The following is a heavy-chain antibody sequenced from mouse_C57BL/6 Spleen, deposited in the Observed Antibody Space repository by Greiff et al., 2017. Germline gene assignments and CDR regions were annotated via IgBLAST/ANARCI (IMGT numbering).Heavy chain of an antibody. Sequence: VKLMESGAELVRPGASVKLSCKASGYTFTDYYINWVKQRPGQGLEWIARIYPGSGNTYYNEKFKGKATLTAEKSSSTAYMQLSSLTSEDSAVYFCARQRDYDYAWFAYWGQGTLVTVSA. V-gene: IGHV1-76*01. J-gene: IGHJ3*01. CDR2: IYPGSGNT. CDR1: GYTFTDYY. D-gene: IGHD2-4*01. CDR3: ARQRDYDYAWFAY.